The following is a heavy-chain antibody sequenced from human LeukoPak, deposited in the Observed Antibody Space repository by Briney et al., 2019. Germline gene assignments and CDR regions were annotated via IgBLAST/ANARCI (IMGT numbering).Heavy chain of an antibody. V-gene: IGHV4-39*01. D-gene: IGHD3-22*01. CDR1: GGSITGSSYY. J-gene: IGHJ4*02. CDR2: MYYGGST. CDR3: ARQYYDNTGYYYFDY. Sequence: PSETLSLTCTVSGGSITGSSYYWGWIRQPPGKGLEWIGSMYYGGSTYYNPSLKSRLTISVDTSKNQFSLKLTSVTAADTAVYYCARQYYDNTGYYYFDYWGQGTLVTVSS.